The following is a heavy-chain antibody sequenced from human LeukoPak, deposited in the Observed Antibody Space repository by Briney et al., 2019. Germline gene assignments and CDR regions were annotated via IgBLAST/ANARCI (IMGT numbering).Heavy chain of an antibody. CDR3: ARGEEKATITALDS. J-gene: IGHJ4*02. Sequence: GGSLRLSCAASGFTFSKYDMHWVRQAPGKWLEWVSAISSSSSYIFYTDSIKGRFTISRDNAENSLYLQMNSLRAVDTAVYFCARGEEKATITALDSWGQGTLVTVSS. D-gene: IGHD5-24*01. CDR2: ISSSSSYI. CDR1: GFTFSKYD. V-gene: IGHV3-21*01.